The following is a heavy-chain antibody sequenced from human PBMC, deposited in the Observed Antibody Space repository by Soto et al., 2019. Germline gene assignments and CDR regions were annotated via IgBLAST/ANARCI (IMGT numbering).Heavy chain of an antibody. CDR2: IGRTGIDR. CDR3: VCDDNRRF. J-gene: IGHJ4*02. Sequence: EIQLVESGGGLVKPGGSLRLSSAASGLTFSIYTMNWVRQAPGKGLEFVSSIGRTGIDRYYIDSVKGRFTISRDNVQKSLYLQMNSLRVEDTARYYCVCDDNRRFWGQGTLVTVSS. D-gene: IGHD1-1*01. V-gene: IGHV3-21*01. CDR1: GLTFSIYT.